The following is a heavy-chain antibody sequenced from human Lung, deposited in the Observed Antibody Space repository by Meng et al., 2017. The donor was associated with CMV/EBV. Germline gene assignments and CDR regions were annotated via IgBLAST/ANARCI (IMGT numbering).Heavy chain of an antibody. Sequence: LXCAVYGGSFSGYYWSWIRQPPGKGLEWIGEINHSGSTNYNPSLKSRVTISVDTSKNQFSLKLSSVTAADTAVYYCARGYIVVVPAAMLRSGLYGMDVWGQGTXVTVSS. CDR3: ARGYIVVVPAAMLRSGLYGMDV. V-gene: IGHV4-34*01. CDR1: GGSFSGYY. CDR2: INHSGST. D-gene: IGHD2-2*01. J-gene: IGHJ6*02.